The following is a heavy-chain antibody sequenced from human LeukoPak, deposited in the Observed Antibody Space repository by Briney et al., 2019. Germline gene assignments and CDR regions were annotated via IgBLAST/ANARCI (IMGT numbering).Heavy chain of an antibody. J-gene: IGHJ4*02. V-gene: IGHV3-30-3*01. CDR3: ARPYSSSYGFDY. CDR2: ISYDGSNK. D-gene: IGHD6-6*01. CDR1: GFTFSSYA. Sequence: GRSLRLSCAASGFTFSSYAMHWVRQAPGKGLEWVAVISYDGSNKYYADSVKGRFTISRDNPKNTLYLQMNSLRAEDTAVYYCARPYSSSYGFDYWGQGTLVTVSS.